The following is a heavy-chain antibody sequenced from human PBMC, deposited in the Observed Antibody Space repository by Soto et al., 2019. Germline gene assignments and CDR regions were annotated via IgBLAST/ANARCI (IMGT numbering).Heavy chain of an antibody. Sequence: GGSLRLSCAASGFTFSSYGMHWVRQAPGKGLEWVAVIWYDGSNKYYADSVKGRFTISRDNSKNTLYLQMNSLRAEDTAVYYCARDGGWLHLDAFDIWGQGTMVTVSS. CDR3: ARDGGWLHLDAFDI. CDR1: GFTFSSYG. CDR2: IWYDGSNK. J-gene: IGHJ3*02. D-gene: IGHD3-16*01. V-gene: IGHV3-33*01.